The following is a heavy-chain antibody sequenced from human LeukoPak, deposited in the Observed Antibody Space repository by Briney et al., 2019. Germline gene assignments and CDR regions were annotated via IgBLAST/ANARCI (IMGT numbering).Heavy chain of an antibody. D-gene: IGHD4-17*01. V-gene: IGHV3-33*01. CDR2: IWYNGSNK. CDR1: GFTFSSFA. CDR3: SRGGYGDYNNWFDP. Sequence: GGSLRLSCAASGFTFSSFAMHWVRQAPGKGLEWVADIWYNGSNKYYAESVKGRFTISRDNSRNTLYLQMNSLRAEDTAVYYCSRGGYGDYNNWFDPWGQGTLVTVSS. J-gene: IGHJ5*02.